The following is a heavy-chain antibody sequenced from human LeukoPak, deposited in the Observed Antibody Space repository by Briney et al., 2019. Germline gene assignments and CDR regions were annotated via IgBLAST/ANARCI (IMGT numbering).Heavy chain of an antibody. D-gene: IGHD5-18*01. CDR3: AREVVPRGYSYGREIIAAAGGFDY. CDR1: GYTLTSYG. J-gene: IGHJ4*02. CDR2: ISAYNGNT. V-gene: IGHV1-18*01. Sequence: ASVKVSCKASGYTLTSYGISWMRQAPGQGLEWMGWISAYNGNTNYAQKFQGRVTMTRDTSISTAYMELSRLRSDDTAVYYCAREVVPRGYSYGREIIAAAGGFDYWGQGTLVTVSS.